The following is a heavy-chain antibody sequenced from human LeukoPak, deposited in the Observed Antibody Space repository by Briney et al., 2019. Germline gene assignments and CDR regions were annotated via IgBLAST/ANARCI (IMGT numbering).Heavy chain of an antibody. CDR3: AKDLGSCSSTSCYAMLFDY. Sequence: GGSLRLSCAASGFTFSSYAMSWVRQAPGKGLEWVSAISGSGGSTYYADSVKGRFTISRDNSKNTLYLQMNSLRAEDTAVYYCAKDLGSCSSTSCYAMLFDYWGQGTLVTVSP. CDR1: GFTFSSYA. CDR2: ISGSGGST. D-gene: IGHD2-2*01. V-gene: IGHV3-23*01. J-gene: IGHJ4*02.